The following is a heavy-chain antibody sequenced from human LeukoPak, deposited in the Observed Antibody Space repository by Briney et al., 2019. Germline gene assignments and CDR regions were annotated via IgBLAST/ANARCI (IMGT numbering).Heavy chain of an antibody. CDR3: ARGNPAKRCSSTSCFPYYGMDV. CDR1: GGSISSYY. V-gene: IGHV4-4*07. J-gene: IGHJ6*02. Sequence: SETLSLTCTVSGGSISSYYWSWIRQPPGKGLEWIGRIYTSGSTNYNPSLKSRVIMSVDTSKNQFSLKLSSVTAADTAVYNCARGNPAKRCSSTSCFPYYGMDVWGQGTTVTVSS. CDR2: IYTSGST. D-gene: IGHD2-2*01.